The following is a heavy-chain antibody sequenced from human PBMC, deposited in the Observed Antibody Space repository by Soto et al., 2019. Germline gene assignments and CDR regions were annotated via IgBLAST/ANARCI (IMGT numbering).Heavy chain of an antibody. Sequence: EVQLLESGGGLVQPGGSLRLSCAASGFTFSSYAMSWVRQAPGKGLEWVSAISGSGGSTYYADSVKGRFTISRDNSKNPLYLQMNSLRAEDTAVYYCAKDPRDIVVVVAAAGVDLWGRGTLVTVSS. D-gene: IGHD2-15*01. V-gene: IGHV3-23*01. CDR1: GFTFSSYA. J-gene: IGHJ2*01. CDR3: AKDPRDIVVVVAAAGVDL. CDR2: ISGSGGST.